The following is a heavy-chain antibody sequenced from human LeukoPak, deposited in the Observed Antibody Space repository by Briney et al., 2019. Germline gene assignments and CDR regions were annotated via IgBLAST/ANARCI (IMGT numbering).Heavy chain of an antibody. V-gene: IGHV5-51*01. J-gene: IGHJ4*02. D-gene: IGHD2-2*01. CDR2: IYPGDSTT. CDR1: GYSFTNYW. CDR3: ARELQFCSTANCYTRDF. Sequence: GGSLRLSCKGSGYSFTNYWIGWVRQMPGKGLEWMGLIYPGDSTTRYSPSFKGQATTSADTSIKTAYLQWSSLKASDTAMYYCARELQFCSTANCYTRDFWGQGTLVTVSS.